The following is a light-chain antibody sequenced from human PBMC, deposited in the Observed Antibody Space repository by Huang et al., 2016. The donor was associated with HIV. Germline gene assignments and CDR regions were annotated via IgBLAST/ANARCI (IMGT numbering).Light chain of an antibody. J-gene: IGKJ2*01. CDR3: QQSLSTPYT. V-gene: IGKV1-39*01. CDR1: QRISTY. Sequence: DIQLTQSPSSLSASVGDSVTITCRASQRISTYFRWYRQRPGKTPDLLIYAASSLEGEVPSRFSGSGSGTDFSLTISTLQPEYFATYYCQQSLSTPYTFGQGTKVEIK. CDR2: AAS.